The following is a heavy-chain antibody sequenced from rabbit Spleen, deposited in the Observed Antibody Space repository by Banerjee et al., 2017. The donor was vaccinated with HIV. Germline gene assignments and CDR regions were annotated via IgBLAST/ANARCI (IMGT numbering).Heavy chain of an antibody. CDR2: INIVTGKS. Sequence: QEQLKESGGGLVQPEGSLTLTCKASGFSFSDRDVMCWVRQAPGKGLEWIACINIVTGKSVYASWAKGRFTMSRTSSTTVTLQMTSLTAADTATYFCARDLVAVIGWNFNLWGQGTLVTVS. CDR3: ARDLVAVIGWNFNL. CDR1: GFSFSDRDV. V-gene: IGHV1S45*01. J-gene: IGHJ4*01. D-gene: IGHD1-1*01.